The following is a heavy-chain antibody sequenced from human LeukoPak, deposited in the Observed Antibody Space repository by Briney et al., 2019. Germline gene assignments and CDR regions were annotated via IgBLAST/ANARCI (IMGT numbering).Heavy chain of an antibody. D-gene: IGHD5-12*01. V-gene: IGHV3-33*08. J-gene: IGHJ4*02. CDR2: IWFDGTNK. CDR3: ARDRGVAAHLDY. Sequence: SGGSLRLSCAASGFTVSDNYTSWVRQAPGKGLEWVAVIWFDGTNKYYADSVRGRFTISRDNSKNTLYLQMSSLRAEDTAVYYCARDRGVAAHLDYWGQGTLVTVSS. CDR1: GFTVSDNY.